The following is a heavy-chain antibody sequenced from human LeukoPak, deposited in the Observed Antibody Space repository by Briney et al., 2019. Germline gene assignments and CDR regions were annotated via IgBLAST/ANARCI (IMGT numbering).Heavy chain of an antibody. CDR2: ISAYNGNT. Sequence: GASVKVSCQASGYTFTSYGISWVRQAPGQGLEWMGWISAYNGNTNYAQKLQGRVTMTTDTSTSTAYMELRSLRSDDTAVYYCARDWDCSSTSCYTEEGWFDPWGQGTLVTVSS. V-gene: IGHV1-18*01. CDR1: GYTFTSYG. J-gene: IGHJ5*02. D-gene: IGHD2-2*02. CDR3: ARDWDCSSTSCYTEEGWFDP.